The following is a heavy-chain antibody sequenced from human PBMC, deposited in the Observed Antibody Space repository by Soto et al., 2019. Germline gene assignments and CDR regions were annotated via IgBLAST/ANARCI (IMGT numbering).Heavy chain of an antibody. CDR3: SNSSVVYY. V-gene: IGHV3-73*01. J-gene: IGHJ4*02. CDR2: IRSKASSYAT. Sequence: GGSLRLSCAASGFTFSGSAMHWVRQTPGKGLEWVGRIRSKASSYATVYAASGKGRITISRDESKHTDYLKMNSLTTEDSAVYYCSNSSVVYYWGQGTLVTVSS. D-gene: IGHD6-6*01. CDR1: GFTFSGSA.